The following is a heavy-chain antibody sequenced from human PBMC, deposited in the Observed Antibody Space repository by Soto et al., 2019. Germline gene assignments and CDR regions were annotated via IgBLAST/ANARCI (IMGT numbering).Heavy chain of an antibody. V-gene: IGHV1-18*01. Sequence: QVQLVQSGAEVKKPGASVKVSCKTSGYTFTSYGISWVRQAPGQGLEWMGWISGHNGNTNYAHKFQGRVTMTTDTSTSTAYMELRSLTSDATAVFYCARDYRGLGQFDYWGQGTLVIVSS. CDR3: ARDYRGLGQFDY. CDR2: ISGHNGNT. J-gene: IGHJ4*02. D-gene: IGHD1-26*01. CDR1: GYTFTSYG.